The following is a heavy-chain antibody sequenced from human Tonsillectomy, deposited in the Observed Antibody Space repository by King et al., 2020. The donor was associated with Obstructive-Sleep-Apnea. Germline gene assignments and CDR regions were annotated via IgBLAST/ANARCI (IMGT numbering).Heavy chain of an antibody. CDR1: GFTFSSYD. J-gene: IGHJ2*01. V-gene: IGHV3-13*05. CDR2: IGTSGDP. CDR3: ARGGGSSSWYQWYFDL. Sequence: VQLVESGGGLVQPGGSLRLSCAASGFTFSSYDMHWVRQATGKGLEWVSAIGTSGDPYYPDSVKGRFTISRENAKNSLYLQMNSLRDGDTAVYYCARGGGSSSWYQWYFDLWGRGTLVTVSS. D-gene: IGHD6-13*01.